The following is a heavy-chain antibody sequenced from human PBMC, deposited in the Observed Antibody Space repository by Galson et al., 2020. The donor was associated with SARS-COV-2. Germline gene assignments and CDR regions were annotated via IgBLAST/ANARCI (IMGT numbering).Heavy chain of an antibody. CDR1: GFTFSSYA. D-gene: IGHD1-26*01. CDR3: ARDGSGSYSYFDY. Sequence: GGSLRLSCAASGFTFSSYAMHWVRQAPGKGLEWVAVISYDGSNKYYADSVKGRFTISRDNSKNTLYLQMNSLRAEDTAVYYCARDGSGSYSYFDYWGQGTLVTVSS. J-gene: IGHJ4*02. V-gene: IGHV3-30*04. CDR2: ISYDGSNK.